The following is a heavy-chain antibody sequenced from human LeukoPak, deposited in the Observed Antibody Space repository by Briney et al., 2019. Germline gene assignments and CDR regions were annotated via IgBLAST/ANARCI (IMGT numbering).Heavy chain of an antibody. CDR1: GFTVSSNY. D-gene: IGHD6-19*01. Sequence: PGGSLRLSCAASGFTVSSNYMSWVRQAPGKGLEGVSILYSGGNTYYADSVKGRFTISRDKSKNTLYLQMNSLRAEDTAVYYCARDWDSGWYFGYWRQGTLVTVSS. CDR2: LYSGGNT. V-gene: IGHV3-66*01. J-gene: IGHJ4*02. CDR3: ARDWDSGWYFGY.